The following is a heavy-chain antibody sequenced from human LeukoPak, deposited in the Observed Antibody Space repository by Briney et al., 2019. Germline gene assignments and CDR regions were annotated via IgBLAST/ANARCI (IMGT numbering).Heavy chain of an antibody. J-gene: IGHJ4*02. Sequence: GGSLRLSCAASGFTFSSYGMHWVRQAPGKGLEWVEVIWYDGSNKYYADSVKGRFTISRDNSKNALYLQMNSLRAEDTAVYYCAADSTADYWGQGTLVTVSS. V-gene: IGHV3-33*01. D-gene: IGHD2-2*01. CDR3: AADSTADY. CDR2: IWYDGSNK. CDR1: GFTFSSYG.